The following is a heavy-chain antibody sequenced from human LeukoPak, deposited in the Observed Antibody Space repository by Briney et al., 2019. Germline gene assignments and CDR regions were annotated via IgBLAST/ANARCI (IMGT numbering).Heavy chain of an antibody. CDR2: ISAYNGNT. D-gene: IGHD4-23*01. Sequence: ASVKVSCKASGYTFTSCGISWGRQAPGQGLEWMGWISAYNGNTNYAQKLHGRVTMTTDTSTSTDYMELRSLRSDDTAVYYCARRTDYGGNKYYYYYYMDVRGKGTTVTVSS. CDR3: ARRTDYGGNKYYYYYYMDV. V-gene: IGHV1-18*01. CDR1: GYTFTSCG. J-gene: IGHJ6*03.